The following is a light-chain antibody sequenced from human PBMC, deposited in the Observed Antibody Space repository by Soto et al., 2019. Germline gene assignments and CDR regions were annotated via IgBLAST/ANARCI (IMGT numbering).Light chain of an antibody. CDR3: QQSYSTPPRT. V-gene: IGKV1-39*01. CDR1: QSISSY. J-gene: IGKJ1*01. CDR2: AAS. Sequence: DLQMTQSPSSLSASVGDRVTITCRASQSISSYLNWYQQKPGKAPKLLIYAASSLQTGVPPRFSGSGSGTDFTLTISSLQPEDFATYYCQQSYSTPPRTFGQGTKVEIK.